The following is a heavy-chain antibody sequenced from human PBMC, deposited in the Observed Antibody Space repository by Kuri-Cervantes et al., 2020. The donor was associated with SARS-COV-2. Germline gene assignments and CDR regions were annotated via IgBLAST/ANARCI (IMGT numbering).Heavy chain of an antibody. CDR3: ARDGPLQGPGTAY. D-gene: IGHD2-21*02. V-gene: IGHV3-20*04. CDR2: INWNGGST. J-gene: IGHJ4*02. Sequence: GESLKISCAASGFTFDDYGMSWVRQAPGKGLEWVSGINWNGGSTGYADSVKGRFTISRDNAKNSLYLQMNSLRAEDTAVYYCARDGPLQGPGTAYWGQGTLVTVSS. CDR1: GFTFDDYG.